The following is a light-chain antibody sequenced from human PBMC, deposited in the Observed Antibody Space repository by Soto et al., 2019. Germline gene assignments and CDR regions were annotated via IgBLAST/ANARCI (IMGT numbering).Light chain of an antibody. Sequence: QSVLTQPASVSGSPGQSITISCTGTSSDVGGYNYVSWYQHHPGKAPKLMIYDVSNRPSGVSNRFSGSKSGNTASLTISGLQPEDEADYYCSSYTTSSTRKIVFGTGTKVTVL. J-gene: IGLJ1*01. V-gene: IGLV2-14*03. CDR1: SSDVGGYNY. CDR2: DVS. CDR3: SSYTTSSTRKIV.